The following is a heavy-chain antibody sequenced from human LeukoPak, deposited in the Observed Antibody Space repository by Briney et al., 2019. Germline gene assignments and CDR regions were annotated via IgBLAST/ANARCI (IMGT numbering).Heavy chain of an antibody. J-gene: IGHJ4*02. CDR1: GGSLSSSSYY. D-gene: IGHD6-6*01. CDR3: ARRWGSSSGILKDY. V-gene: IGHV4-39*01. CDR2: IYYSGST. Sequence: SETLSLTCTVSGGSLSSSSYYWGWIRQPPGRGLEWIGSIYYSGSTYYNPSLKSRVTISVDTSKNQFSLKLNSVTAADTAVYYCARRWGSSSGILKDYWGQGTLVTVSS.